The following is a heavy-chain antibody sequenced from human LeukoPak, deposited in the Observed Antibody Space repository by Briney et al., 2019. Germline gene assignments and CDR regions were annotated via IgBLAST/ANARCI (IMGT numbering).Heavy chain of an antibody. Sequence: SETLSLTCTVSGGSISSSRQYWGWIRQPPGKGLEWIGNINYSGSTYYNPSLKSRVTISVDTSKNQFSLKLSSVTAADTAVYYCAREPGYSSSWGQGTLVTVSS. D-gene: IGHD6-13*01. J-gene: IGHJ4*02. CDR3: AREPGYSSS. V-gene: IGHV4-39*07. CDR2: INYSGST. CDR1: GGSISSSRQY.